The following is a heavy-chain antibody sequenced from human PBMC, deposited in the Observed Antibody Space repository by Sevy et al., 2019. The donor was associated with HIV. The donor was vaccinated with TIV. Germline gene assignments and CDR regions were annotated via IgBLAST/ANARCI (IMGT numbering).Heavy chain of an antibody. CDR1: GFSFSSYA. J-gene: IGHJ6*04. CDR2: ISGNGGST. Sequence: GGSLRLSCTASGFSFSSYAMTWVRQAPGEGLEWVSAISGNGGSTYYADSVKGRFTFSRDDSKNTLYLQMNSLRAEDTAVYYCAKWTTVTTALLDVWGKGTTVTVSS. CDR3: AKWTTVTTALLDV. V-gene: IGHV3-23*01. D-gene: IGHD4-4*01.